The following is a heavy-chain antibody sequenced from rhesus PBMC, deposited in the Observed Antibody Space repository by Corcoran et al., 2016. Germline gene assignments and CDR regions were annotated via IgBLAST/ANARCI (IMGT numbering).Heavy chain of an antibody. V-gene: IGHV4-80*01. Sequence: QVQLQESGPGLLKPSETLSLTCIVSGDSISANWWSLIRQPPGEGLEWIGEIDGNFGTTNYNPSLKSRVTISKDASRNQLSLRVTSVTAADTAVYYGARDPATGYFDYWGQGVLVPVSS. CDR2: IDGNFGTT. J-gene: IGHJ4*01. CDR1: GDSISANW. D-gene: IGHD6-31*01. CDR3: ARDPATGYFDY.